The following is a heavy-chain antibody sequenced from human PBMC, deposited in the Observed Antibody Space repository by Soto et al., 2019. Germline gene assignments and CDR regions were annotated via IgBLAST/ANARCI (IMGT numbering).Heavy chain of an antibody. CDR1: GGSISGYY. J-gene: IGHJ6*03. CDR2: INHSGST. Sequence: QVQLQQWGAGLLEPPETLSLTCAVYGGSISGYYWSWIRQPPEKGLERIGEINHSGSTNYNPSLKSRVTISVGTSKNQFSLKLSSVTSADTAVYYCARGSGYCSGGSCYKDYYYYMDVWGKGTTVTVSS. CDR3: ARGSGYCSGGSCYKDYYYYMDV. V-gene: IGHV4-34*01. D-gene: IGHD2-15*01.